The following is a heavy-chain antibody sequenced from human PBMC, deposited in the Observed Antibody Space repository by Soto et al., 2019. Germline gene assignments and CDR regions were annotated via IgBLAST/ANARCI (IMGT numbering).Heavy chain of an antibody. D-gene: IGHD5-12*01. CDR1: GYTFTSYG. J-gene: IGHJ4*02. CDR3: ARRYSGYVPYYFDY. Sequence: ASVKVSCKASGYTFTSYGISWVRQAPGQGLEWMGWISAYNGNTNYAQKLQGRVTMTTDTSTSTAYMELRSLRSDDTAVYYCARRYSGYVPYYFDYWGQGTLVTVSS. V-gene: IGHV1-18*01. CDR2: ISAYNGNT.